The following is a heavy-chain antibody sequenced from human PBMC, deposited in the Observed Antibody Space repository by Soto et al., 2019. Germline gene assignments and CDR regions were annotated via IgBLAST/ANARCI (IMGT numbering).Heavy chain of an antibody. J-gene: IGHJ6*04. Sequence: GGSLRLSCAASGFPFSIYAMHLVRQAPGKGLEWVAVISYDGSNKYYADSVKGRFTISRDNSKNTLYLQMNSLRAEDTAVYYCATADRITVTTLENYYSYGMEVWGKGATVTASS. CDR3: ATADRITVTTLENYYSYGMEV. V-gene: IGHV3-30-3*01. D-gene: IGHD1-7*01. CDR1: GFPFSIYA. CDR2: ISYDGSNK.